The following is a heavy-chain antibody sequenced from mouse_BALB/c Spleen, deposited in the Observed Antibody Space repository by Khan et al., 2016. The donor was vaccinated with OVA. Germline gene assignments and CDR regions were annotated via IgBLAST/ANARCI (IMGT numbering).Heavy chain of an antibody. CDR3: ARGSGYDRFAY. CDR1: GYTFTDYA. CDR2: ISTYYGNP. Sequence: QVQLQQSGPELVRPGVSVKISCKGSGYTFTDYAMHWVKQSHAKSLEWIGVISTYYGNPDYNQKFKGKATMTVDKSSNTAYMELARFTAEDSAIYYCARGSGYDRFAYWGQGTLVTVSA. V-gene: IGHV1S137*01. J-gene: IGHJ3*01. D-gene: IGHD2-2*01.